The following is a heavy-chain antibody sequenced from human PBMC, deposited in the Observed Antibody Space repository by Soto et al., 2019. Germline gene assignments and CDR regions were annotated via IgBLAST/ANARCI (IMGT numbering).Heavy chain of an antibody. D-gene: IGHD6-13*01. V-gene: IGHV1-69*06. CDR1: GYTFTSYY. CDR2: IIPIFGTA. Sequence: SVKVSCKASGYTFTSYYMHWVRQAPGQGLEWMGGIIPIFGTANYAQKFQGRVTITADKSTSTAYMELSSLRSEDTAVYYCARDIAAAGTHWFDPWGQGTLVTVSS. J-gene: IGHJ5*02. CDR3: ARDIAAAGTHWFDP.